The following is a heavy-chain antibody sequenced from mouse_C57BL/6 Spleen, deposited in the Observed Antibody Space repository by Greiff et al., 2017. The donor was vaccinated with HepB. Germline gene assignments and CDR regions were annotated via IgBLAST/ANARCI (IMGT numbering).Heavy chain of an antibody. V-gene: IGHV1-81*01. Sequence: QVQLQQPGAELVRPGSSVKLSCKASGYTFTSYGISWVKQRTGQGLEWIGEIYPRSGNTYYNEKFKGKATLTADKSSSTAYMELRSLTSEDSAVYFCARSGNYYGSDYAMDYWGQGTSVTVSS. CDR2: IYPRSGNT. J-gene: IGHJ4*01. CDR1: GYTFTSYG. D-gene: IGHD1-1*01. CDR3: ARSGNYYGSDYAMDY.